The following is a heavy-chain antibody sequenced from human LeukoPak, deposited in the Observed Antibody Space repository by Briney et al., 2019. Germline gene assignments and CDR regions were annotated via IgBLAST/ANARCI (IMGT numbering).Heavy chain of an antibody. CDR1: GGSFSSYM. CDR3: ARVALGSWYFDL. CDR2: IVPIFGAA. V-gene: IGHV1-69*13. D-gene: IGHD2-15*01. Sequence: ASVKVSCKASGGSFSSYMITWVRQAPGQGLEWMGGIVPIFGAANYAQKFQGRVTITADESTRTAFMEVSSLRSEDTAVYHCARVALGSWYFDLWGRGTLVTVSS. J-gene: IGHJ2*01.